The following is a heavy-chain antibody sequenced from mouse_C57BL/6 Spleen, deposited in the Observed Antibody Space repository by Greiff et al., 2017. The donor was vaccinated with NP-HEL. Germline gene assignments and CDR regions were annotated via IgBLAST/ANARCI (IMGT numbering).Heavy chain of an antibody. CDR3: ARGGVVPFDY. CDR2: ISYDGSN. V-gene: IGHV3-6*01. D-gene: IGHD1-1*01. J-gene: IGHJ2*01. CDR1: GYSITSGYY. Sequence: EVKLVESGPGLVKPSQSLSLTCSVTGYSITSGYYWNWIRQFPGNKLEWMGYISYDGSNNYNPSLKNRISITRDTSKNQFFLKLNSVTTEDTSTYYCARGGVVPFDYWGQGTTLTVSS.